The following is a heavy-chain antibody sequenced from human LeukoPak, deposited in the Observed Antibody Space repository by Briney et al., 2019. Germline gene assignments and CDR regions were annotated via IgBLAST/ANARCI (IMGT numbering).Heavy chain of an antibody. V-gene: IGHV4-61*02. D-gene: IGHD4-23*01. CDR2: IYTSGST. J-gene: IGHJ4*02. Sequence: PSETLSLTCTVSGGSISSGSYYWGWIRQPAGKGLEWIGRIYTSGSTNYNPSHKSRVTISVDTSKNQFSLKLSSVTAADTAVYYCAREVTRSEIDYWGQGTLVTVSS. CDR3: AREVTRSEIDY. CDR1: GGSISSGSYY.